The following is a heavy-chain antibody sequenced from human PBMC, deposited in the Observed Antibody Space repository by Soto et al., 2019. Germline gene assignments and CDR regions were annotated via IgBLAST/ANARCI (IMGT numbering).Heavy chain of an antibody. CDR1: GGSISSSNW. CDR3: AREMGYRTAAGTLNWFDP. Sequence: QVQLQESGPGLVKPSGTLSLTCAVSGGSISSSNWWSWVRQPPGKGLEWIGEIYHSGSTNYNPSLKSRVTISVDQSKNQFSLKLSSVTAADTAVYYCAREMGYRTAAGTLNWFDPWGQGTLVTVSS. D-gene: IGHD6-13*01. J-gene: IGHJ5*02. V-gene: IGHV4-4*02. CDR2: IYHSGST.